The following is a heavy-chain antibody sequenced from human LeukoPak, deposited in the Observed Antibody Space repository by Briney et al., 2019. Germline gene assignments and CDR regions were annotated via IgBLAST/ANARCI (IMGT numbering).Heavy chain of an antibody. D-gene: IGHD3-10*01. CDR2: ISGSGGST. Sequence: GGTLRLSCAASGFTFSSYGMSWVRQAPGKGLEWVSAISGSGGSTYYADSVKGRFTISRDNSKNTLYLQMNSLRAEDTAVYYCAKDGSGHPGTAFDIWGQGTMVTVSS. J-gene: IGHJ3*02. CDR3: AKDGSGHPGTAFDI. V-gene: IGHV3-23*01. CDR1: GFTFSSYG.